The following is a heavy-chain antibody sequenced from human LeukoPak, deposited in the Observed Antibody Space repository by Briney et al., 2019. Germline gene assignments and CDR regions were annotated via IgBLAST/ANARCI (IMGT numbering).Heavy chain of an antibody. CDR3: AKDIGATPKYAFDI. J-gene: IGHJ3*02. Sequence: PGRSLRLSCAASGFTFDDYAMHWVWQAPGKGLEWVSGISWNSGSIGYADSVKGRFTISRDNAKNSLYLQMNSLRAEDTALYHCAKDIGATPKYAFDIWGQGTMVTVSS. V-gene: IGHV3-9*01. CDR1: GFTFDDYA. D-gene: IGHD4-23*01. CDR2: ISWNSGSI.